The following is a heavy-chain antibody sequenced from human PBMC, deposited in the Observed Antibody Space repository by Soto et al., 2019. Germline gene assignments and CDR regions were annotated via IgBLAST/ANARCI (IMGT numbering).Heavy chain of an antibody. V-gene: IGHV4-59*12. CDR2: IYYSGST. Sequence: PSETLSLTCTVSGGSISSYYWSWIRQPPGKGLEWIGYIYYSGSTYYNPSLKSRVTISVDTSKNQFSLKLSSVTAADTAVYYCAREVVDTDMGHPQYNWFDPWGQGTLVTVS. CDR3: AREVVDTDMGHPQYNWFDP. D-gene: IGHD5-18*01. CDR1: GGSISSYY. J-gene: IGHJ5*02.